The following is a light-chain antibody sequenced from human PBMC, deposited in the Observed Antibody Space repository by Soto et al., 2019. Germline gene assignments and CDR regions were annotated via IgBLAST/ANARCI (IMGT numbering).Light chain of an antibody. Sequence: QSALTQPASVSGSPGQSITISCTGTSSDVCGYNYVSWYQQRPGKAPKLMIYDVSNRPSGVSNRFSGSKSGNTASLTISGLQAEDEADYYCSSYTSNTTPVVFGGGTKVTVL. V-gene: IGLV2-14*01. CDR2: DVS. CDR1: SSDVCGYNY. CDR3: SSYTSNTTPVV. J-gene: IGLJ2*01.